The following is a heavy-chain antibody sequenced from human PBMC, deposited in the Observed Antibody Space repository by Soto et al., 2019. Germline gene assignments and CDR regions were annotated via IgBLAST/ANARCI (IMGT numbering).Heavy chain of an antibody. CDR3: ARGPFRPSAMDV. Sequence: VKVSCKTSGDNFKKNVFTWVRQAPGQGLEWMGGTTSALGKTHYIEKFQGRVTITVDDATRTVYMEVRDLTSEDTAIYYCARGPFRPSAMDVWGQGTTVTVSS. V-gene: IGHV1-69*01. J-gene: IGHJ6*02. D-gene: IGHD3-10*01. CDR1: GDNFKKNV. CDR2: TTSALGKT.